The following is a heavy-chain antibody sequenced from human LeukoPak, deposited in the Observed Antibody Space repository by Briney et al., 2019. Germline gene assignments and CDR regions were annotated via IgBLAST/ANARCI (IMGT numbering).Heavy chain of an antibody. J-gene: IGHJ4*02. CDR2: IRGTGSST. Sequence: SGGSLRLSCAASGFTVSSNYMSWVRQPPGKGMGWVSAIRGTGSSTYYADSVKGRFTISKDNSKTTLYLQMNSLRAEDTAIYFCRKEYDYSGYLGQGKGYFAYWGQGSLVTVSS. D-gene: IGHD3-22*01. CDR1: GFTVSSNY. V-gene: IGHV3-23*01. CDR3: RKEYDYSGYLGQGKGYFAY.